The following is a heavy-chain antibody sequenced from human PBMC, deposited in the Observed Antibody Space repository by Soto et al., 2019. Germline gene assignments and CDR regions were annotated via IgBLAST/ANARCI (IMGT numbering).Heavy chain of an antibody. V-gene: IGHV5-51*01. Sequence: CRGAGCKIVDFCGGRVLQMPGKGLEWMGIIYPDDSDTRYSPSFQGQVTISADKSISTAYLQWSSLKASDTAMYYCARHGHDYNYPFNVWGQATTVTVSS. CDR3: ARHGHDYNYPFNV. D-gene: IGHD4-4*01. J-gene: IGHJ3*01. CDR1: GCKIVDFC. CDR2: IYPDDSDT.